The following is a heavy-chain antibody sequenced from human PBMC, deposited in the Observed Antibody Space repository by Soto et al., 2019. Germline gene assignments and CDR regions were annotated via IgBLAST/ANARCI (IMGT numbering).Heavy chain of an antibody. Sequence: EVQLLESGGGLVQPGGSLRLSCAASGFTFSSYAMSWVRQAPGKGLEWVSAISGSGGSTYYADSVKGRFTISRDNSKNALYLQMNSLRAEDTAVYYCATTRGAREWLLYIEQGAFDIWGQGTRVTVSS. J-gene: IGHJ3*02. D-gene: IGHD3-3*01. V-gene: IGHV3-23*01. CDR1: GFTFSSYA. CDR3: ATTRGAREWLLYIEQGAFDI. CDR2: ISGSGGST.